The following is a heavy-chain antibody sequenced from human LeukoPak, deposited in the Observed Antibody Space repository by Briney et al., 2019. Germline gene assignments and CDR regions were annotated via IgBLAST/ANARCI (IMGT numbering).Heavy chain of an antibody. D-gene: IGHD3-22*01. CDR3: AREGGYYDSSGYHYRAFDY. CDR2: INWNGGST. Sequence: PGGSLRLSCAASGFTFDDYGMSWVRQAPGKGLEWVSGINWNGGSTGYADSVKGRFTISRDNAKNSLYLQMNSLRAEDTALYYCAREGGYYDSSGYHYRAFDYWGQGTLVTVSS. CDR1: GFTFDDYG. J-gene: IGHJ4*02. V-gene: IGHV3-20*04.